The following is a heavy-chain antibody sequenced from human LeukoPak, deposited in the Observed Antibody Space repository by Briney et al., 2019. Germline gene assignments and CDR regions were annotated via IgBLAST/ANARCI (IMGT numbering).Heavy chain of an antibody. CDR1: GFTFSSYA. J-gene: IGHJ4*02. V-gene: IGHV3-23*01. Sequence: GGSLRLSCAASGFTFSSYAMSWVRQAPGKGLEWVSAISGSGGSTYYADSVKGRFTISRDNSKNTLYLQMNSLRADDTAMYYCARGSYSSSWKTFDYWGQGTLVTVSS. CDR3: ARGSYSSSWKTFDY. D-gene: IGHD6-13*01. CDR2: ISGSGGST.